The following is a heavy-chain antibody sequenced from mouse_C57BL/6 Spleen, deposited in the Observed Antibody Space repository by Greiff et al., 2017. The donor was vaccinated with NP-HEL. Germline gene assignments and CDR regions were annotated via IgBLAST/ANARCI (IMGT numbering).Heavy chain of an antibody. V-gene: IGHV7-3*01. J-gene: IGHJ4*01. CDR1: GFTFTDYY. CDR2: IRHKANGYTT. CDR3: ARSAYYAMDY. Sequence: EVMLVESGGGLVQPGGSLSLSCAASGFTFTDYYMSWVRQPPGKALEWLGFIRHKANGYTTEYSASVKGRFTISRDNSQSILYLQMNALRAEDSATYYCARSAYYAMDYWGQGTSVTVSS.